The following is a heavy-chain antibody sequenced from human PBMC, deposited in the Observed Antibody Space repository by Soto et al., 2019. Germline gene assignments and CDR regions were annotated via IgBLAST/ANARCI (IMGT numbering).Heavy chain of an antibody. CDR2: IIPIFGTA. Sequence: SVKVSCKASGGTFSSYAIGWVRQAPGQGLEWMGGIIPIFGTANYAQKFQGRVTITADKSTSTAYMELSSLRSEDTAVYYCARGHRSSSGYNYGMDVWGQGTTVTVSS. CDR1: GGTFSSYA. V-gene: IGHV1-69*06. D-gene: IGHD6-13*01. CDR3: ARGHRSSSGYNYGMDV. J-gene: IGHJ6*02.